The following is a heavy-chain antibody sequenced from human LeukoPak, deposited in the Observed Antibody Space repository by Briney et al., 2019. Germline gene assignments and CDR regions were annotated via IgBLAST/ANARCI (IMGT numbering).Heavy chain of an antibody. D-gene: IGHD3-10*01. CDR2: ISGYNGHT. Sequence: ASVKVSCKTSGYIFTDYGVSWVRQAPGQGPEWMGWISGYNGHTNPAQHFQGRFTMTIATSTSTAYVELRSLRSDDTAVYYCARWSGGSSWRYHYAMDVWGQGTMVTVSS. CDR1: GYIFTDYG. CDR3: ARWSGGSSWRYHYAMDV. J-gene: IGHJ6*02. V-gene: IGHV1-18*01.